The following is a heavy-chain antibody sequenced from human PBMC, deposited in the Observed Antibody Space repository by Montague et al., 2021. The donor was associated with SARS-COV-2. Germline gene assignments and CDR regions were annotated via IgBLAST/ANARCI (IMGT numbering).Heavy chain of an antibody. CDR3: ARVIPRWLQFDPYFDY. V-gene: IGHV4-59*12. J-gene: IGHJ4*02. Sequence: SETLSLTCTVSGGSISSYYWSWIRQPPGKGLEWIGYINHSGSTNYNPSLKSRVTISVDTSKNQFSLKLSSVTAADTAVYYCARVIPRWLQFDPYFDYWGQGTLVIVSS. CDR1: GGSISSYY. D-gene: IGHD5-24*01. CDR2: INHSGST.